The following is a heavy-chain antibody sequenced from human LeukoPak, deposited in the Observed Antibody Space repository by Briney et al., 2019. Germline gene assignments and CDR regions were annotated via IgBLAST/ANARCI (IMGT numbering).Heavy chain of an antibody. D-gene: IGHD2-2*01. Sequence: GGSLRLSCAASGFTFSSYGMHWVRQAPGKGLEWVAFIRYDGSNKYYADSVKGRFIISRDNSKNTLYLQMNSLRAEDTAVYYCAKHIIVVVPAASTYFDYWGQGTLVTVSS. CDR2: IRYDGSNK. V-gene: IGHV3-30*02. CDR3: AKHIIVVVPAASTYFDY. J-gene: IGHJ4*02. CDR1: GFTFSSYG.